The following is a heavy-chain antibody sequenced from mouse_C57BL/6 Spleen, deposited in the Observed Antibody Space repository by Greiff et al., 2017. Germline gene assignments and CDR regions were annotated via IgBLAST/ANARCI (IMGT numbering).Heavy chain of an antibody. CDR3: ARVEDYYGSSSLFDY. Sequence: EVQRVESGGGLVKPGGSLKLSCAASGFTFSSYAMSWVRQTPEKRLEWVATISDGGSYTYYPDNVKGRFTISRDNAKNNLYLQMSHLKSEDTAMYYCARVEDYYGSSSLFDYWGQGTTLTVSS. D-gene: IGHD1-1*01. J-gene: IGHJ2*01. V-gene: IGHV5-4*01. CDR2: ISDGGSYT. CDR1: GFTFSSYA.